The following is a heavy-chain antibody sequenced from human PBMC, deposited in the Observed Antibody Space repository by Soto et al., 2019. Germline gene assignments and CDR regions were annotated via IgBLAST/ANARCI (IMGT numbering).Heavy chain of an antibody. CDR3: ARDEYPGAYSFGYYFDN. Sequence: PGGSLRLSCAASGFSFSSYGMHWVRQGPGKGLEWVALIYYDGSNKYYADSVKGRFTISRDNSKNTLYLQMNSLRAEYTAVYYCARDEYPGAYSFGYYFDNWGQGTLVTVSS. J-gene: IGHJ4*02. CDR2: IYYDGSNK. CDR1: GFSFSSYG. V-gene: IGHV3-33*01. D-gene: IGHD5-18*01.